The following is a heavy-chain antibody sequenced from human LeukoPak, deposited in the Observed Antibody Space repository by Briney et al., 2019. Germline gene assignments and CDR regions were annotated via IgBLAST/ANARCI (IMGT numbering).Heavy chain of an antibody. J-gene: IGHJ4*02. CDR3: ARDYDSSGYHPYYFDY. CDR1: GYTFTSYG. Sequence: ASVKVSCKASGYTFTSYGISWVRQAPGQGLEWMGWISAYNGNTNYAQKLQGRVTMTTDTSTSTAYMELRSLRSDDTAVYYCARDYDSSGYHPYYFDYWGQGTLVTVSS. V-gene: IGHV1-18*01. CDR2: ISAYNGNT. D-gene: IGHD3-22*01.